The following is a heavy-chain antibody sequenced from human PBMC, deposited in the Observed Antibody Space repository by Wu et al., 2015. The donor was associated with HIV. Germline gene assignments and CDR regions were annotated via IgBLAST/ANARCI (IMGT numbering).Heavy chain of an antibody. CDR1: GYIFTAYW. V-gene: IGHV1-2*02. Sequence: QMQLVQSGTEMKKTGASVKVSCKASGYIFTAYWIHWMRQAPGQGPEWMGWINTNNGATEYALKFQGRITMTRDTPIGTVYMELKSLTSDDTAVYYCARGPNSGAFDIWGQGTSVTISS. J-gene: IGHJ3*02. D-gene: IGHD1-1*01. CDR2: INTNNGAT. CDR3: ARGPNSGAFDI.